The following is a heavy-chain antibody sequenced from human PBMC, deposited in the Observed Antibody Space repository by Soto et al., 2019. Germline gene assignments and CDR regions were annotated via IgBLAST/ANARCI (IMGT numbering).Heavy chain of an antibody. J-gene: IGHJ5*02. D-gene: IGHD2-15*01. Sequence: SETLSLTCTVSGGSISSYYWSWIRQPPGKGLEWIGSIYYSGSIYYNPSLKSRVTISVDTSKNQFSLKLSSVTAADTAVYYCAREEENTGYCSGGSCYSWFDPWGQGTLVTVSS. CDR2: IYYSGSI. CDR1: GGSISSYY. CDR3: AREEENTGYCSGGSCYSWFDP. V-gene: IGHV4-59*01.